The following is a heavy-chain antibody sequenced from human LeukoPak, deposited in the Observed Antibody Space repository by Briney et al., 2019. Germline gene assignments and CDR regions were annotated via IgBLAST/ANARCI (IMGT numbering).Heavy chain of an antibody. CDR1: GYTFTSYY. J-gene: IGHJ4*02. V-gene: IGHV1-46*01. Sequence: ASVKVSCKASGYTFTSYYMHWVRQAPGQGLEWMGIINPSGGSTSYAQKFQGRVTMTRDTSTSTVYMELSNLRSEDTAVYYCARVSQYYYDSSGYHPFDYWGQGTLVTVSS. CDR2: INPSGGST. CDR3: ARVSQYYYDSSGYHPFDY. D-gene: IGHD3-22*01.